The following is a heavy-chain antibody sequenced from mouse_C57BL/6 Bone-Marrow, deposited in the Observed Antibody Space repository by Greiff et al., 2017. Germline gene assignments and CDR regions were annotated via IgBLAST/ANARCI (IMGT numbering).Heavy chain of an antibody. CDR3: ARSHYYGSSYPWYFDV. V-gene: IGHV1-64*01. D-gene: IGHD1-1*01. CDR1: GYTFTSYW. CDR2: IHPNSGST. Sequence: VQLQQPGAELVKPGASVKLSCKASGYTFTSYWMHWVKQRPGQGLEWIGMIHPNSGSTNYNEKFKSKATLTVDKSSSTAYMQLISLTSEDSAVYYCARSHYYGSSYPWYFDVWGTGTTVTVSS. J-gene: IGHJ1*03.